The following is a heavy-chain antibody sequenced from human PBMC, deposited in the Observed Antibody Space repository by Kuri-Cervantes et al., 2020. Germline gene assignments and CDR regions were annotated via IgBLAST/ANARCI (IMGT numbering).Heavy chain of an antibody. D-gene: IGHD3-22*01. CDR1: GFTFCSYS. CDR3: ARGDNYYDSSGYYFAFDI. Sequence: GGSLSLTCAASGFTFCSYSMNWVRQAPGKGLEWVSYISSSSSTIYYADSVKGRFTISRDNAKNSLYLQMNSLRDEDTAVYYCARGDNYYDSSGYYFAFDIWGQGTMVTVSS. V-gene: IGHV3-48*02. CDR2: ISSSSSTI. J-gene: IGHJ3*02.